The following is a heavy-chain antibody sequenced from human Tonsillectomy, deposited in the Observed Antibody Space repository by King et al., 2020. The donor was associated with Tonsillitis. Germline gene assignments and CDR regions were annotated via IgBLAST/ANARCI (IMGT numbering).Heavy chain of an antibody. J-gene: IGHJ1*01. CDR2: IYSGGTT. D-gene: IGHD3-22*01. V-gene: IGHV3-53*01. Sequence: EVQLVESGGGLIQPGGSLRLSCAASGFTVSSNYMSWVRQAPGKGLEWVSVIYSGGTTFHADSVKGRFTISRDNSKNTLYLQMNSLRAEDTAVYYCASGLDTSGYSFPEYFRHWGQGTLVTVSS. CDR3: ASGLDTSGYSFPEYFRH. CDR1: GFTVSSNY.